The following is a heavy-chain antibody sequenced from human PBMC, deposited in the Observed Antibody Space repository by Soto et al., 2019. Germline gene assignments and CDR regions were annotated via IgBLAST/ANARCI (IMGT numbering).Heavy chain of an antibody. J-gene: IGHJ6*02. Sequence: EVHLVESGGGLVKPGGSLRLSCAASGFTFSTYTMNWVRQAPGKGLEWVSSISSSSGYMYYADSVKGRFTISRDNAKKSWYLQMNSLRAEDTAVYYCASGGSSNGWYSTDVWGQGTTFTASS. D-gene: IGHD2-2*02. CDR3: ASGGSSNGWYSTDV. V-gene: IGHV3-21*01. CDR2: ISSSSGYM. CDR1: GFTFSTYT.